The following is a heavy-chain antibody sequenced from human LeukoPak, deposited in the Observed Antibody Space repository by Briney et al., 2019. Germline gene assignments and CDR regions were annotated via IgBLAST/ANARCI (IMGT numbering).Heavy chain of an antibody. CDR2: ISAYGHT. CDR1: GHTFCSYG. Sequence: GASVKVSCKTSGHTFCSYGITWVRQAPGQGLEWMGWISAYGHTKLARNLQARVTVTIDTSTTTAYMELRSLSSDDTAVYFCARETASGYLGFDFWGQGTLVTVSS. CDR3: ARETASGYLGFDF. J-gene: IGHJ4*02. V-gene: IGHV1-18*01. D-gene: IGHD3-3*01.